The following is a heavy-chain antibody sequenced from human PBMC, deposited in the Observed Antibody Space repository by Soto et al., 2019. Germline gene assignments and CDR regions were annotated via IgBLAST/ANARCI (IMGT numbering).Heavy chain of an antibody. J-gene: IGHJ6*02. CDR2: IWYDGSNK. CDR1: GFTFSSYG. V-gene: IGHV3-33*01. D-gene: IGHD5-12*01. CDR3: ARDPSRYSGYDYQYYYYGMDV. Sequence: QVQLVESGGGVVQPGRSLRLSCAASGFTFSSYGMHWVRQAPGKGLEWVAVIWYDGSNKYYADSVKGRFTISRDNSKNTLYLQMNSLRAEDTAVYYCARDPSRYSGYDYQYYYYGMDVWGQGTTVTVSS.